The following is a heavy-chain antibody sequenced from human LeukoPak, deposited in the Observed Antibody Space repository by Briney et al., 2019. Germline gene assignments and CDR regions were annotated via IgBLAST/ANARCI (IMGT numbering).Heavy chain of an antibody. CDR2: LSGSAART. D-gene: IGHD3-10*01. J-gene: IGHJ4*02. CDR3: AKRGPGSPESGKYYFDY. CDR1: GFTFSTYG. Sequence: GGSLRLSCAASGFTFSTYGMTWVRPAPGRGLEWVSALSGSAARTFYADSVKGRFTISRDNSKNTLSLQMNSLRAEDTAVYYCAKRGPGSPESGKYYFDYWGQGTLVTVSS. V-gene: IGHV3-23*01.